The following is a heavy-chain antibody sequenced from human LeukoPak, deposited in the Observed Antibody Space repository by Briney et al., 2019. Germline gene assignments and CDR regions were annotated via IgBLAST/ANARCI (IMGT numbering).Heavy chain of an antibody. CDR2: IYYSGST. J-gene: IGHJ4*02. Sequence: SETLSLTCTVSGDSISSGDYYWTWIRQHPGQGLEWIGCIYYSGSTYYNLSLKSRVIISADTSKNHFSLKLSSVTAADTAVYYCARVREATIVPFFDYWGQGILVSASS. CDR3: ARVREATIVPFFDY. D-gene: IGHD4-11*01. CDR1: GDSISSGDYY. V-gene: IGHV4-31*03.